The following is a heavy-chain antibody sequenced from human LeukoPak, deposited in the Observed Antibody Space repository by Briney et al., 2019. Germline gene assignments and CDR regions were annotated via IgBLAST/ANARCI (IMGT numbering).Heavy chain of an antibody. J-gene: IGHJ4*02. CDR3: ARVAYYDSSGYPYYFDY. D-gene: IGHD3-22*01. Sequence: SVKVSCKASGGTFSSYAISWVRQAPGQGLEWMGRIIPILGIANYAQKFQGRVTITADKSTSTAHMELSRLRSDDTAVYYCARVAYYDSSGYPYYFDYWGQGTLVTVSS. V-gene: IGHV1-69*04. CDR1: GGTFSSYA. CDR2: IIPILGIA.